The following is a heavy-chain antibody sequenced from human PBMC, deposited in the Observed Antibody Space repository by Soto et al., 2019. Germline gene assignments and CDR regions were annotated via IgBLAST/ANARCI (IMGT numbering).Heavy chain of an antibody. D-gene: IGHD1-26*01. V-gene: IGHV4-31*03. CDR1: GDSMSTGGYY. Sequence: VLLQESGPGLVKSSQTLSLTCTVSGDSMSTGGYYWNWIRQHPTTGLEWIGYIYHTGITDYNPSLQSRVTMSVDTSKNQFFLSLTSVTAADTAVYYCTRRGRAVSRFVTQGDYWGQGTLVSVSS. CDR2: IYHTGIT. CDR3: TRRGRAVSRFVTQGDY. J-gene: IGHJ4*02.